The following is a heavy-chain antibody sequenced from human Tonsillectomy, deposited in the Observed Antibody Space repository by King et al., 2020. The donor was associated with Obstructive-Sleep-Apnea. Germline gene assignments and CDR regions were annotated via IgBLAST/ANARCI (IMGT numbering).Heavy chain of an antibody. V-gene: IGHV3-33*06. D-gene: IGHD2-8*02. CDR1: GFTFSTYG. J-gene: IGHJ6*02. Sequence: VQLVESGGGVVQSGRSLRLSCAASGFTFSTYGMHWVRQAPGKGLEWVADIWYDGSNKYYADSVKGRFTISRDNSKNTLYLQMNSLRAEDTAVYYCAKDPSRGLVYGMDVWGQGTTVTVSS. CDR2: IWYDGSNK. CDR3: AKDPSRGLVYGMDV.